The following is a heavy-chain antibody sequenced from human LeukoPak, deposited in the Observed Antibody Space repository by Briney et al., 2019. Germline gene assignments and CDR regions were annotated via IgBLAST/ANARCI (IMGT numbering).Heavy chain of an antibody. D-gene: IGHD3-16*02. CDR1: GYPLSSGYY. V-gene: IGHV4-38-2*01. Sequence: SETLSLTCAVSGYPLSSGYYWGWIRPPPGKGLEWIGSIYHSGSTYYNPSLKSRVTISVDTSKNQFSLKLSSVTAADTAVYYCVVSFGGVIANYFDYWGQGTLVTVSS. J-gene: IGHJ4*02. CDR3: VVSFGGVIANYFDY. CDR2: IYHSGST.